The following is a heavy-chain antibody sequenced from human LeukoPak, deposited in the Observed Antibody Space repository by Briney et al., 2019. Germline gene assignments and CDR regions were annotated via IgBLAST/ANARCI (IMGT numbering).Heavy chain of an antibody. CDR3: ARHRGIGYSYAFDI. CDR2: IYTSGST. CDR1: GGSISSGSYY. D-gene: IGHD5-18*01. Sequence: PSETLSLTCTVSGGSISSGSYYWSWIRQPAGKGLEWIGRIYTSGSTNYNPSLKSRVTMSVDTSKNQFSLKLSSVTAADTAVYYCARHRGIGYSYAFDIWGQGTMVTVSS. J-gene: IGHJ3*02. V-gene: IGHV4-61*02.